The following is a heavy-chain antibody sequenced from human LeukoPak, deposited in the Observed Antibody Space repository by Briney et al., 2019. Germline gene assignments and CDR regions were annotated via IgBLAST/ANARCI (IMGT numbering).Heavy chain of an antibody. Sequence: PGGSLRLSCAASGFTLSRYWMTWVRQAPGKGLEWVANIKEDGSQKYYVDSVKGRFTISRDNAKGSLYLQMNSLRAEDTAVYYCTRDDRSTRSSFGLDAYDVWGQGTMATVSS. CDR2: IKEDGSQK. V-gene: IGHV3-7*01. CDR1: GFTLSRYW. D-gene: IGHD6-6*01. CDR3: TRDDRSTRSSFGLDAYDV. J-gene: IGHJ3*01.